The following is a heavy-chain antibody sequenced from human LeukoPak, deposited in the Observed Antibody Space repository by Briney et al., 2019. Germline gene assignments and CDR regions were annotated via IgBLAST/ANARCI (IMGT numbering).Heavy chain of an antibody. CDR2: IKQDGSEK. Sequence: GGSLRLSCAASGFTFSSYWMSWVRQAPGKGLEWVANIKQDGSEKYYVDSVKGRFTISRDNAKNSLYLQMNSLRAEDTAVYYCARDWPYYYYYGMDVWGQGTTVTVSS. CDR3: ARDWPYYYYYGMDV. CDR1: GFTFSSYW. J-gene: IGHJ6*02. V-gene: IGHV3-7*03.